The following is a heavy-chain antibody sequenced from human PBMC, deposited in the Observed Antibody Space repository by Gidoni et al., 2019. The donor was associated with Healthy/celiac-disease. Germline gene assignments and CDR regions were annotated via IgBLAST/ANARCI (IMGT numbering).Heavy chain of an antibody. CDR2: IYYSGST. J-gene: IGHJ6*02. Sequence: QVQLQESGPGLVKPSETLSLTCTVYGGSISSYYGSWIRQPPGKGLEWIGYIYYSGSTNYNPSLKSRVTISVDTSKNQFSLKLSSVTAADTAVYYCARDDRALGYCSSTSCYVQGGGMDVWGQGTTVTVSS. V-gene: IGHV4-59*01. CDR1: GGSISSYY. D-gene: IGHD2-2*01. CDR3: ARDDRALGYCSSTSCYVQGGGMDV.